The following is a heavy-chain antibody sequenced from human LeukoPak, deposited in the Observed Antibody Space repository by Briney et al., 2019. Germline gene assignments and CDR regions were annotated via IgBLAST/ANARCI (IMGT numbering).Heavy chain of an antibody. CDR2: ISAYNGNT. Sequence: ASVKVSCTPSGYTFTSYTISWVRQAPGQRLEWVGWISAYNGNTRYAEELQGRITMTTDTSRTTAYMELRSLTSDDTAIYYCAGGAGQLELLDYWGQGTLVTVSS. J-gene: IGHJ4*02. CDR1: GYTFTSYT. D-gene: IGHD1-1*01. V-gene: IGHV1-18*01. CDR3: AGGAGQLELLDY.